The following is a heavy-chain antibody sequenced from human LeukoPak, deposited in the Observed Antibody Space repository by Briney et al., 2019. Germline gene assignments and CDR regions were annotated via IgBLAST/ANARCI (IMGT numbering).Heavy chain of an antibody. D-gene: IGHD3-10*01. Sequence: GGSLRLSCAASGFTFSSYEMNWVRQAPGKGLEWVSYISSSGSTIYYADSVKGRFTISRDNAKNSLYLQMNSLGAEDTAVYYCARRGITPDYWGQGTLVTVSS. CDR3: ARRGITPDY. CDR2: ISSSGSTI. V-gene: IGHV3-48*03. CDR1: GFTFSSYE. J-gene: IGHJ4*02.